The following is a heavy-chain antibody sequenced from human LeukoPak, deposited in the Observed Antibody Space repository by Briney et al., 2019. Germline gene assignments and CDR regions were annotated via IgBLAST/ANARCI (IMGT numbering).Heavy chain of an antibody. D-gene: IGHD3-10*02. CDR3: TRESYVPDS. J-gene: IGHJ5*02. CDR2: ISDGGRAT. Sequence: QSGGSLRLSCAASGYRFSPYWMSWVRQTPGKGLEWVASISDGGRATYYGDSVRGRFTISRDDARNSLFLQMNGLRADDTAVYYCTRESYVPDSWGQGTLVTVSS. CDR1: GYRFSPYW. V-gene: IGHV3-7*03.